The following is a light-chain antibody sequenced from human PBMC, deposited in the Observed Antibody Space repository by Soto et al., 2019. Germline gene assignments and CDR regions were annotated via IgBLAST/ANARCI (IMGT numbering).Light chain of an antibody. CDR1: QSVSTK. Sequence: ENLMTHSRPTVSLSLGETATXSRRASQSVSTKLAWYQQKPGQAPRLLINGASTRATGVPARFSGWRSGTEFTLTISSLQSKDFAVYCCQQYHNWPPISFGQGTRMELK. J-gene: IGKJ5*01. V-gene: IGKV3-15*01. CDR3: QQYHNWPPIS. CDR2: GAS.